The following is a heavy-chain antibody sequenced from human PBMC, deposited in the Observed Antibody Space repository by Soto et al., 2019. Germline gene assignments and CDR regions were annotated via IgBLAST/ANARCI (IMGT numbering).Heavy chain of an antibody. J-gene: IGHJ6*03. Sequence: GGSLRLSCAASGFTFSSYGMHWVRQAPGKGLEWVAVIWYDGSNKYYADSVKGRFTISTDNSKNTLYLQMNSLRAEDTAVYYCARPKGTYYGSGSHYYYYYYMDVWGKGTTVTVSS. D-gene: IGHD3-10*01. V-gene: IGHV3-33*01. CDR1: GFTFSSYG. CDR2: IWYDGSNK. CDR3: ARPKGTYYGSGSHYYYYYYMDV.